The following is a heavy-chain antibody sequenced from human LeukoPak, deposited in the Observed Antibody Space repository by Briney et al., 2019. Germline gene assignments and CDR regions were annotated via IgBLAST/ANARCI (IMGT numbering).Heavy chain of an antibody. V-gene: IGHV3-7*01. CDR1: GFTFSSYW. CDR2: IKQDGSEK. Sequence: GGSLRLSCAASGFTFSSYWMSWARQAPGKGLEWVANIKQDGSEKYYVDSVKGRFTISRDNAKNSLYLQMNSLRAEDTAVYYCARGPFGRSCYWFDPWGKGTLVTVPS. D-gene: IGHD3-16*01. J-gene: IGHJ5*02. CDR3: ARGPFGRSCYWFDP.